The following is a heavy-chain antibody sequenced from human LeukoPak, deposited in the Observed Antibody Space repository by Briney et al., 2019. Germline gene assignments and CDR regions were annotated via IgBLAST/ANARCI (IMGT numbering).Heavy chain of an antibody. Sequence: SETLSLTCTVSGGSISSYYWSWIRQPPGKGLEWIGYIYYSGSTNYNPSLKSRVTISVDTSKNQFSLKLSSVTAADTAVYYCARLDKYSSGWYFDYWGQGTLVTVSS. V-gene: IGHV4-59*08. J-gene: IGHJ4*02. CDR2: IYYSGST. D-gene: IGHD6-19*01. CDR3: ARLDKYSSGWYFDY. CDR1: GGSISSYY.